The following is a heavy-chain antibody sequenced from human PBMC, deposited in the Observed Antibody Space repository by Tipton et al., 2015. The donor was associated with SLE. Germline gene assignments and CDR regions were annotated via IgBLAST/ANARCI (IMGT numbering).Heavy chain of an antibody. CDR3: ARVRGRGFVQH. D-gene: IGHD3-10*01. CDR2: IYYSGST. CDR1: GGSISSYY. V-gene: IGHV4-59*01. J-gene: IGHJ1*01. Sequence: TLSLTCTVSGGSISSYYWSWIRQPPGKGLEWIGYIYYSGSTNYNPSLKSRVTISVDTSKNQFSLKLSSVTGADTAVYYCARVRGRGFVQHWSRGSLVTVSS.